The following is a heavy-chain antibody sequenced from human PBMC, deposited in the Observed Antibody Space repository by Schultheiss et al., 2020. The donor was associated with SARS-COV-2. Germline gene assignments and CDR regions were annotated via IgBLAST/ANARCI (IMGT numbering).Heavy chain of an antibody. CDR2: IYYTGTT. CDR1: GASVSSGSSY. Sequence: SETLSLTCTVSGASVSSGSSYWTWIRQPPGKGLEWIGYIYYTGTTFDNPSLKSRVTISVDKSKNQFSLKLSSVTAADTAVYYCASGRITMVQGAALGTEDYYGMDVWGQGTTVTVSS. J-gene: IGHJ6*02. V-gene: IGHV4-61*01. D-gene: IGHD3-10*01. CDR3: ASGRITMVQGAALGTEDYYGMDV.